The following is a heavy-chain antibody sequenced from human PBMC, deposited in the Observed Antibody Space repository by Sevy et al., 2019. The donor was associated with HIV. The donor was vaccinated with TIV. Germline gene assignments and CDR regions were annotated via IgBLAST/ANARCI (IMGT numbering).Heavy chain of an antibody. D-gene: IGHD1-26*01. CDR2: ISSSSSYT. CDR1: GFTFSDYY. J-gene: IGHJ6*02. Sequence: GGSLRLSCAASGFTFSDYYMSWIRQAPGKGLEWVSYISSSSSYTKNADSVKGRFTISRDNAKNSLSLQMNSLRAEDTAVYYCARDRGVGTSSYGMDVWGQGTTVTVSS. V-gene: IGHV3-11*06. CDR3: ARDRGVGTSSYGMDV.